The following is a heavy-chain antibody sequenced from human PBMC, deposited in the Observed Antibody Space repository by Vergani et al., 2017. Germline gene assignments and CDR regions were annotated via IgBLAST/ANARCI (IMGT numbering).Heavy chain of an antibody. CDR3: ARVGAGRYCSSTSCPPPIPKTYYYYXMDV. CDR1: GGSISSYY. D-gene: IGHD2-2*01. CDR2: IYYSGST. V-gene: IGHV4-59*01. Sequence: QVQLQESGPGLVKPSETLSLTCTASGGSISSYYWSWIRQPPGKGLEWIGYIYYSGSTNYNPSLKSRVTISVDTSKNQFSLKLSSVTAADTAVYYCARVGAGRYCSSTSCPPPIPKTYYYYXMDVWGKGTTVTVSS. J-gene: IGHJ6*03.